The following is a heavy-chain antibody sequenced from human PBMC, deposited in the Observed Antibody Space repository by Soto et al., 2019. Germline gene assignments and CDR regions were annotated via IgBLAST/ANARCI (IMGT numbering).Heavy chain of an antibody. CDR2: ISGSGGST. Sequence: PGGSLRLSCAASGFTFSSYAMHWVRQAPGKGLEWVSAISGSGGSTYYADSVKGRFTISRDNSKNTLYLQMNSLRAEDTAVYYCAKDEVEGGIVVVPAAKIFDYWGQGTLVTVSS. V-gene: IGHV3-23*01. CDR3: AKDEVEGGIVVVPAAKIFDY. D-gene: IGHD2-2*01. CDR1: GFTFSSYA. J-gene: IGHJ4*02.